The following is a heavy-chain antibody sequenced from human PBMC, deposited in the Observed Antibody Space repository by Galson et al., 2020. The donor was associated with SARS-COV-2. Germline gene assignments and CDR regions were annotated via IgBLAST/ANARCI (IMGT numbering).Heavy chain of an antibody. V-gene: IGHV3-66*02. CDR1: GFTVSSNY. Sequence: TGGSLRLSCAASGFTVSSNYMSWVRQAPGKGLEWVSVIYSGGSTYYADSVKGRFTISRDNSKNTLYLQMNSLRAEDTAVYYCARSGGVVVPAAGYDYWGQGTLVTVSS. D-gene: IGHD2-2*01. CDR3: ARSGGVVVPAAGYDY. CDR2: IYSGGST. J-gene: IGHJ4*02.